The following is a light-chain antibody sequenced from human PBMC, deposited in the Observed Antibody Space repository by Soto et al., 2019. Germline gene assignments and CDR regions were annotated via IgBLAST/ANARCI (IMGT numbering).Light chain of an antibody. CDR1: QSVSSY. CDR3: QQRSNWPRA. Sequence: EIVWKQSPATLSLSPGERATLSCRASQSVSSYLAWYQQKPGQAPRLLIYDASNRATGIPARFSGSGSGTDFTLTISSLEPEDFAVYYCQQRSNWPRAFGQGTKVDIK. J-gene: IGKJ1*01. V-gene: IGKV3-11*01. CDR2: DAS.